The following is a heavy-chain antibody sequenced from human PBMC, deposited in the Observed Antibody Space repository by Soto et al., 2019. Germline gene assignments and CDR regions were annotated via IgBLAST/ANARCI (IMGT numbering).Heavy chain of an antibody. CDR2: ISGGGDAP. V-gene: IGHV3-23*01. D-gene: IGHD3-10*01. J-gene: IGHJ2*01. CDR1: GFTFINYA. CDR3: ARKVPGSTSRPDYWYFDL. Sequence: EVQLLESGGGLVQPGGSLRLSCAGSGFTFINYAMNWVRQAPGKGLEWVSTISGGGDAPFFADSVRGRCTISRDNSKNTVTLQMNNLGVDDTAVYFCARKVPGSTSRPDYWYFDLWGRGTLVTVSS.